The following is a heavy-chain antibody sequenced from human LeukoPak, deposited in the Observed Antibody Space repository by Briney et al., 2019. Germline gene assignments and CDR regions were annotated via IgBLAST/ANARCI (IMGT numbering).Heavy chain of an antibody. J-gene: IGHJ4*02. V-gene: IGHV3-23*01. CDR2: ISGSGGST. Sequence: GGSLRLSCAASGFTFSSYGMSWVRQAPGKGLEWVSAISGSGGSTYYADSVKGRFTISRDNSKNTLYLQMNSLRAEDTAVYYCARDKAVGPTLLDYWGQGTLVTVSS. CDR1: GFTFSSYG. CDR3: ARDKAVGPTLLDY. D-gene: IGHD1-26*01.